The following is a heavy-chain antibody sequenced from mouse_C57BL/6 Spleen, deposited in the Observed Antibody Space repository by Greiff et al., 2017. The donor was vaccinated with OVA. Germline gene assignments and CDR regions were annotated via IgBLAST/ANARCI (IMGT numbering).Heavy chain of an antibody. J-gene: IGHJ3*01. CDR2: ISDGGSYT. CDR1: GFTFSSYA. V-gene: IGHV5-4*03. Sequence: EVNVVESGGGLVKPGGSLKLSCAASGFTFSSYAMSWVRQTPEKRLEWVATISDGGSYTYYPDNVKGRFTISRDNAKNNLYLQMSHLKSEDTAMYYCARATVVAPLAYWGQGTLVTVSA. CDR3: ARATVVAPLAY. D-gene: IGHD1-1*01.